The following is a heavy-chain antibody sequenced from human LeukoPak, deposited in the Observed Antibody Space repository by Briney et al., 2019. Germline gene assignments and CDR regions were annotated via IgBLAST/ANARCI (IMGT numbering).Heavy chain of an antibody. D-gene: IGHD3-22*01. J-gene: IGHJ4*02. CDR2: ISWNSGSI. V-gene: IGHV3-9*01. CDR3: AKDKDAYYDSLHY. CDR1: GFTFDDYA. Sequence: GRSLRLSCAASGFTFDDYAMHWIRQAPGKGLEWVSGISWNSGSISYADSVKGRFTITRDNAKNSLYLQMNSLRPEDTASYYCAKDKDAYYDSLHYWGQGTLVTVSS.